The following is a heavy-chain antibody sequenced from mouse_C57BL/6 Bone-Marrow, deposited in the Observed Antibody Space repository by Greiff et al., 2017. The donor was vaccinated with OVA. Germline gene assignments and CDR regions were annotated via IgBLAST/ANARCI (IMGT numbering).Heavy chain of an antibody. CDR1: GYTFTDYY. V-gene: IGHV1-26*01. CDR2: INPNNGGT. D-gene: IGHD1-1*01. CDR3: ARYYYGSAHWYFDV. J-gene: IGHJ1*03. Sequence: EVQLQQSGPELVKPGASVKISCKASGYTFTDYYMNWVKQSHGKSLEWIGDINPNNGGTSYNQKFKGKATLTVDTSSSTAYMELRSLTSEDSAVYYCARYYYGSAHWYFDVWGTGTTVTVSS.